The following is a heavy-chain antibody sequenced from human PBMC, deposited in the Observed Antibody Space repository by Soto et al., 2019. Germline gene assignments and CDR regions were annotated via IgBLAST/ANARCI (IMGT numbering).Heavy chain of an antibody. CDR1: GYTFTSYY. D-gene: IGHD6-6*01. Sequence: QVQLVQSGAEGKKPGASVKVSCKASGYTFTSYYMHWVRQAPGQGLEWMGIINPSGGSTSYAQKFQGRVTMTRDTSTSTVYMELSSLRSEDTAVYYCAREDGSSIAARRFDYWGQGTLVTVSS. CDR2: INPSGGST. J-gene: IGHJ4*02. V-gene: IGHV1-46*01. CDR3: AREDGSSIAARRFDY.